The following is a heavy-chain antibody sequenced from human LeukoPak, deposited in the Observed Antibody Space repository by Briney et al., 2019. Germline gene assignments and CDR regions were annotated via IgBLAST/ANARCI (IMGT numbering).Heavy chain of an antibody. J-gene: IGHJ4*02. D-gene: IGHD6-19*01. V-gene: IGHV3-23*01. CDR3: AKAIGGWYADEYYFDY. Sequence: GGSLRLSCAASGFTFSSYAMAWVRQAPGKELEWVSAISGSGGSTYYADSVKGRFTISRDNSKNTLYLQVNSLRAEDTAVYYCAKAIGGWYADEYYFDYWGQGTLVTVSS. CDR2: ISGSGGST. CDR1: GFTFSSYA.